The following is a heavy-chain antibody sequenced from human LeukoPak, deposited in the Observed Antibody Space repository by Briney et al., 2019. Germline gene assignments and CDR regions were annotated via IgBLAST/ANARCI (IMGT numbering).Heavy chain of an antibody. CDR3: ARNGGGYSYGLKGSYYYYGMDV. Sequence: SVKVSCKAPGGTFSSYTISWVRQAPGQGLEWMGRIIPILGIANYAQKFQGRVTITADKSTSTAYMELSSLRSEDTAVYYCARNGGGYSYGLKGSYYYYGMDVWGQGTTVTVSS. V-gene: IGHV1-69*02. CDR2: IIPILGIA. D-gene: IGHD5-18*01. CDR1: GGTFSSYT. J-gene: IGHJ6*02.